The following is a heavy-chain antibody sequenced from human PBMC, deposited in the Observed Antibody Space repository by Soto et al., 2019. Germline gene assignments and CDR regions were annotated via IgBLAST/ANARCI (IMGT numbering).Heavy chain of an antibody. CDR2: XSSSSSYI. CDR3: ARDPRSGVTTVARGWYFDL. Sequence: EVQLVESGGXXVKPGGSLRLSCAASGFTFSSYSMNWVRQAPGKGLXXXXXXSSSSSYIYYADSVKGRFTISRDNAKNSLYLQMNSLRAEDTAVYYCARDPRSGVTTVARGWYFDLWGRGTLVTVSS. V-gene: IGHV3-21*01. D-gene: IGHD4-17*01. CDR1: GFTFSSYS. J-gene: IGHJ2*01.